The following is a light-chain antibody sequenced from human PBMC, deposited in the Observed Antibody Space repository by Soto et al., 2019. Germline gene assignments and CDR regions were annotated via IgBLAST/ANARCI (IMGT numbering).Light chain of an antibody. J-gene: IGKJ1*01. Sequence: EIQMTQSPSTLSGSVGDRVTITCRASQTISSWLAWYQQKPGKAPKLLIYKSSTLKSGVTSRFSGSGSGTEFTLTISSLQPDDFATYYCQHYNSYSEAFGQGTKVDIK. CDR3: QHYNSYSEA. CDR2: KSS. CDR1: QTISSW. V-gene: IGKV1-5*03.